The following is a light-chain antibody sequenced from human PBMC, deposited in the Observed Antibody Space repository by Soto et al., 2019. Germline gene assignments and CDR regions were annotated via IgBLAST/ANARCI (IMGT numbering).Light chain of an antibody. CDR2: GAS. CDR1: KSVSSSF. V-gene: IGKV3-20*01. J-gene: IGKJ1*01. CDR3: QQYYNSPCT. Sequence: EIVLTQSPGTLSLSPGERATLSCRASKSVSSSFLAWYQQKPGQAPRLLIYGASSRATGIPDRFSGSGSGTDLTVTISRLETEDFAVYYCQQYYNSPCTFGQGTKVEIK.